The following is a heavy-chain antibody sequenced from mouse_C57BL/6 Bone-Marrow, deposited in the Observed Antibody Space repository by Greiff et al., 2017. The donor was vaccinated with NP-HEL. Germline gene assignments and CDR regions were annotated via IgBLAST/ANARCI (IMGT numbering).Heavy chain of an antibody. CDR1: GYTFTSYW. Sequence: QVQLQHPGAELVMPGASVKLSCKASGYTFTSYWMHWVKQRPGQGLEWIGEIDPSDSYTNYNQKFKGKSTLTVDKSSSTAYMQLSSLTSEDSAVYYCVRSSPSWFAYWGQGTLVTVSA. D-gene: IGHD1-1*01. CDR3: VRSSPSWFAY. V-gene: IGHV1-69*01. J-gene: IGHJ3*01. CDR2: IDPSDSYT.